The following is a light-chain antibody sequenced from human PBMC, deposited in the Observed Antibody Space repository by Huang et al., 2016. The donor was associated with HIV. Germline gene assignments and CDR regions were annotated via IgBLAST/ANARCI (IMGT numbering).Light chain of an antibody. CDR1: QSVGTY. J-gene: IGKJ4*01. CDR3: QQRSSRPPLT. CDR2: DAS. Sequence: EIVLTQSPATLSLSPGERATLSFRASQSVGTYLAWYQQKPGQAPRLLIYDASSRATVIPARFSGSGSGTDFTLTITSLEPEDFAVYYCQQRSSRPPLTFGGGTKVEIK. V-gene: IGKV3-11*01.